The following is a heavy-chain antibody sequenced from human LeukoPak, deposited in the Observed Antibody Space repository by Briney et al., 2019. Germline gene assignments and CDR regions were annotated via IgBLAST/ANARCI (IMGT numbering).Heavy chain of an antibody. Sequence: PGGSLRLSCAASGFTFSSYGMHWVRQAPGKGLEWVAVIWYDGSNKYYADSVKGRFTISGDDSKNTLYLQMNSLRAEDTAVYYCARDKISSSGCFDYWGQGTLVTVSS. CDR3: ARDKISSSGCFDY. J-gene: IGHJ4*02. CDR1: GFTFSSYG. V-gene: IGHV3-33*01. CDR2: IWYDGSNK. D-gene: IGHD6-19*01.